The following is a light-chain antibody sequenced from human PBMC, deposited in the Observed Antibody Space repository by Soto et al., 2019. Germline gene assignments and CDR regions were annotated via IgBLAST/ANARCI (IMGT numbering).Light chain of an antibody. CDR2: EVN. CDR1: SSDVGGYNY. V-gene: IGLV2-8*01. Sequence: QSVRTHPPSASGSPGHSVTISCTGTSSDVGGYNYVSWYQQHPGKAPKLMIYEVNRRPSGVPDRFSGSKSGNTASLTVSGLQAEDEADYYCSSYAGRNNFVFGTGTKVTVL. CDR3: SSYAGRNNFV. J-gene: IGLJ1*01.